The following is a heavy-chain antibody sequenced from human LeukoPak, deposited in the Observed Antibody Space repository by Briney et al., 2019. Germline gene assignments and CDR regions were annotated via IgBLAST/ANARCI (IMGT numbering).Heavy chain of an antibody. J-gene: IGHJ6*01. CDR2: IDTTSSYI. D-gene: IGHD4-17*01. CDR1: GFTFSRHG. V-gene: IGHV3-21*01. Sequence: GGSLRLSCAASGFTFSRHGMNWVRQAPGKGLEWVSFIDTTSSYIYYADSMKGRFTISRDNAKNSLYLQMNSLRVEDTAVYYCARHGDGFYYGMDVWGQGTTVTVSS. CDR3: ARHGDGFYYGMDV.